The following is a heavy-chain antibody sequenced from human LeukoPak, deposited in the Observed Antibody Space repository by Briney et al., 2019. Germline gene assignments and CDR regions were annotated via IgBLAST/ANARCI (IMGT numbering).Heavy chain of an antibody. CDR1: GGTFTSYD. Sequence: ASVKVSCKASGGTFTSYDINWVRQATGQGLEWMGWMNPNSGNTGYAQKFQGRVTITRNTSISTAYMELSSLRSEDTAVYYRARVATAWYYYYYYMDVWGKGTTVTVSS. V-gene: IGHV1-8*03. CDR3: ARVATAWYYYYYYMDV. J-gene: IGHJ6*03. CDR2: MNPNSGNT.